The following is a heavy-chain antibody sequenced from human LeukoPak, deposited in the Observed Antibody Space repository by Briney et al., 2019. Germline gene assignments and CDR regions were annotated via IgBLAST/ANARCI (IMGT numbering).Heavy chain of an antibody. J-gene: IGHJ5*02. CDR2: VHPNSGNT. CDR3: ARGPRNDP. CDR1: GYPFTTYE. Sequence: ASVKVSCKTSGYPFTTYEINWVRQAAGQGLEWMGWVHPNSGNTAYAQKFQGRVTMTRDTSITAAYMELSGLRSDDTAVYFCARGPRNDPWGQGTLVTVSS. D-gene: IGHD1-14*01. V-gene: IGHV1-8*01.